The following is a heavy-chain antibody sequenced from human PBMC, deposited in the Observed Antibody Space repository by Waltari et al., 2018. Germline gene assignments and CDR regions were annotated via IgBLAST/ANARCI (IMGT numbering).Heavy chain of an antibody. V-gene: IGHV4-34*01. CDR3: ARVYSSSSRFRYYYYGMDV. Sequence: QVQLQQWGAGLLKPSETLSLTCAVYGGSFSGSYWGWIRQPPGKGMEWIGETNHSVSTNYNPSLKSRFTISVDTSKNQFSLKLSSVTAADTAVYYCARVYSSSSRFRYYYYGMDVWGQGTTVTVSS. J-gene: IGHJ6*02. CDR2: TNHSVST. D-gene: IGHD6-6*01. CDR1: GGSFSGSY.